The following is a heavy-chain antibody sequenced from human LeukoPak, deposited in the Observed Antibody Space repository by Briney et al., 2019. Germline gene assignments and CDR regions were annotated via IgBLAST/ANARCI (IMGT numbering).Heavy chain of an antibody. CDR2: INSDGSST. CDR3: ARDKQYQLPDAFDI. Sequence: GGSLRLSCAASGFTFSSYWMHWVRQAPGKGLVWVSRINSDGSSTSYADSVKGRFTISRDNAKNSLYLQMNSLRAEDTAVYYCARDKQYQLPDAFDIWGQGTMVTVSS. V-gene: IGHV3-74*01. D-gene: IGHD2-2*01. J-gene: IGHJ3*02. CDR1: GFTFSSYW.